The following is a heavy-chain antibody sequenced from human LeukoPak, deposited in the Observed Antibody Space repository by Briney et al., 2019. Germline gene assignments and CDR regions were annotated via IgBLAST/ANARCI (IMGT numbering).Heavy chain of an antibody. CDR3: ARAPAKRRSNYSYYFDY. Sequence: ASVKVSCKVSGYTLTELSMHWVRQAPGKGLEWMGGFDPEDGETIYAQKFQGRVTMTRNTSISTAYMELSSLRSEDTAVYYCARAPAKRRSNYSYYFDYWGQGTLVTVSS. J-gene: IGHJ4*02. CDR1: GYTLTELS. D-gene: IGHD4-11*01. CDR2: FDPEDGET. V-gene: IGHV1-24*01.